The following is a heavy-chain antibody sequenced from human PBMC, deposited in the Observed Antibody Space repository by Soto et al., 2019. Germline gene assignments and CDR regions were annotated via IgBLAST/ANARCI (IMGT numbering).Heavy chain of an antibody. D-gene: IGHD3-10*01. V-gene: IGHV3-21*01. J-gene: IGHJ6*02. CDR1: GFTFSSYS. Sequence: EVQLVESGGGLVKPGGSLRLSCAASGFTFSSYSMNWVRQAPGKGLEWVSSISSSSSYIYYADSVKGRFTISRDNAKNSLYLQMNSLRAEDTAVYYCARDQGITMVRGVTVYYYYGMDVWGQGTTVTVSS. CDR3: ARDQGITMVRGVTVYYYYGMDV. CDR2: ISSSSSYI.